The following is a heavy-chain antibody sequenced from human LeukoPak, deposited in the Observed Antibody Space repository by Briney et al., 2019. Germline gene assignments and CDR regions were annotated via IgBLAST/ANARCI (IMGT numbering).Heavy chain of an antibody. V-gene: IGHV3-30-3*01. CDR2: ISYDKSNK. D-gene: IGHD6-19*01. CDR3: ARSGVQWQWLLTYDAFDI. CDR1: GFTFSSYA. Sequence: GRSLRLSCAASGFTFSSYAMHWDRQAPGKGLEWVALISYDKSNKYYADSVKGRFTISRDNSKNTLFVQMNSLRTEDTAVYYCARSGVQWQWLLTYDAFDIWGQGTMVTVSS. J-gene: IGHJ3*02.